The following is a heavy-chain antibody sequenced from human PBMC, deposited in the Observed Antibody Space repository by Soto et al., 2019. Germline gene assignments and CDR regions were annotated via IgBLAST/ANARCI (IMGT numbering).Heavy chain of an antibody. V-gene: IGHV3-15*01. CDR1: GFNFSNAW. CDR3: TTDDPINRN. J-gene: IGHJ4*02. CDR2: IKSKTDGGTR. Sequence: PGGTLRLSCVASGFNFSNAWMSWVRQAPGKGLEWVGRIKSKTDGGTRDYAAPVKGRFTMSRDDSKNILYLQMNSLITEDTAVYYCTTDDPINRNWGQGTLVTVSS.